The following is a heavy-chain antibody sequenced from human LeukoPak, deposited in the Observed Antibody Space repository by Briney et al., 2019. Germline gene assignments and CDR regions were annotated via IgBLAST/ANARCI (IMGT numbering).Heavy chain of an antibody. V-gene: IGHV3-23*01. CDR3: AKVLAYYFDY. CDR1: GFTFSSYA. Sequence: GGSLRLSCAASGFTFSSYAMSWVRQAPGKGLEWVSAIGSGTYYADSVKGRFTISRDNSKNTLYLQMNSLRAEDTAVYYCAKVLAYYFDYWGQGTLVTVSS. J-gene: IGHJ4*02. CDR2: IGSGT.